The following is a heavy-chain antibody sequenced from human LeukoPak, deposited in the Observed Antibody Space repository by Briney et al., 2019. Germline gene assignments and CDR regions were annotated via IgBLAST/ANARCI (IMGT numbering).Heavy chain of an antibody. CDR2: IIPIFGTA. D-gene: IGHD4-17*01. CDR3: ARVDPYGDYANY. Sequence: SVKVSCKASGGTFSSYAISWVRQAPGQGLEWMGGIIPIFGTANYAQKFQGRVTITTDESTSTAYMELSSLRSEDTAVYYCARVDPYGDYANYWGQGTLVTVSS. CDR1: GGTFSSYA. V-gene: IGHV1-69*05. J-gene: IGHJ4*02.